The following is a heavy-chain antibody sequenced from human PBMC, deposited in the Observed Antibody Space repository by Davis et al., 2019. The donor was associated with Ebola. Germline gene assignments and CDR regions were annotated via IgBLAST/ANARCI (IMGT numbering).Heavy chain of an antibody. D-gene: IGHD2-15*01. Sequence: PSETLSLTCAVSGDSISSGGYSWSWIRQPPGKVLEWIGYLYPSGSTFYNPSLKSRVTISVDRSKNQFSLKLTSVTAADTAVYYCARAGSDSQLLRSWFDPWGQGTLVTVSS. CDR2: LYPSGST. V-gene: IGHV4-30-2*01. CDR1: GDSISSGGYS. CDR3: ARAGSDSQLLRSWFDP. J-gene: IGHJ5*02.